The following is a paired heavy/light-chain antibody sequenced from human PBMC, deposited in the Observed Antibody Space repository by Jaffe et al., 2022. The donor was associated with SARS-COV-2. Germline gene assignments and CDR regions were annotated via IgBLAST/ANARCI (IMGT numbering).Heavy chain of an antibody. V-gene: IGHV1-58*01. Sequence: QMQLVQSGPAVKEPGTSVKVSCKASGFTLAYSSVQWVRQARGQRLEWVGWIVVGSGTTNYAQNFHGRVTLTSDMSTDTADMELSGLRSEDTAVYYCAAERGDSTGYYEWGQGTLVTVSS. D-gene: IGHD3-3*01. CDR2: IVVGSGTT. CDR3: AAERGDSTGYYE. CDR1: GFTLAYSS. J-gene: IGHJ4*02.
Light chain of an antibody. J-gene: IGKJ2*01. V-gene: IGKV1-39*01. CDR2: SAS. CDR3: QQSYNLRA. Sequence: DIQMTQSPSSLSASVGDRVTITCRASQSISNYLNWYQQKPGKAPKLLIYSASSLQSGVPSRFSGSGSGTDFTLTISSLQPEDSATYYCQQSYNLRAFGQGTRVEIK. CDR1: QSISNY.